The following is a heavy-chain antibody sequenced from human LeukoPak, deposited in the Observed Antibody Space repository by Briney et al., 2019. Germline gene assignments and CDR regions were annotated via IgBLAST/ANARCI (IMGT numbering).Heavy chain of an antibody. V-gene: IGHV4-39*07. J-gene: IGHJ5*02. D-gene: IGHD5-18*01. CDR3: AKGAGGFSYYNWFDP. CDR2: IYYSGTT. Sequence: GSLRLSCAASGFTFSSYAMSWVRQAPGKGLEWIGSIYYSGTTHYNPSLESRVTISVDTSKNQFSLKLASVTAADTAIYYCAKGAGGFSYYNWFDPWGQGTLVTVSS. CDR1: GFTFSSYA.